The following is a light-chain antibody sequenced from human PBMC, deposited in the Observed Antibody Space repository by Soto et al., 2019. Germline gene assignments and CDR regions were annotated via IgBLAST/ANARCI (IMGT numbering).Light chain of an antibody. Sequence: NFMLTQPHSVSESPGKTVTISCTRSSGSVASNYVQWYQQRPGSGPTTVIYEDNQRPSGVPDRFSGSIDSSSNSASLTISGLKTEDEADYYCQSYDSSNQVFGGGTKLTVL. CDR3: QSYDSSNQV. V-gene: IGLV6-57*04. CDR2: EDN. J-gene: IGLJ2*01. CDR1: SGSVASNY.